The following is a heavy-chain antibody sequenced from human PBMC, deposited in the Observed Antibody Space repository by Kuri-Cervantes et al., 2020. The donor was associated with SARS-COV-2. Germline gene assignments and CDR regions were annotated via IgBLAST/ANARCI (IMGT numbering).Heavy chain of an antibody. D-gene: IGHD4-17*01. CDR1: GGSISSGDYY. V-gene: IGHV4-61*08. CDR3: ARYGDQTRWGFDY. CDR2: IYYSGST. Sequence: SETLSLTCTVSGGSISSGDYYWSWIRQPPGKGLEWIGYIYYSGSTNYNPSLKSRVTISVDTSKNQFSLKLSSVTAADTAVYYCARYGDQTRWGFDYWGQGTLVTVSS. J-gene: IGHJ4*02.